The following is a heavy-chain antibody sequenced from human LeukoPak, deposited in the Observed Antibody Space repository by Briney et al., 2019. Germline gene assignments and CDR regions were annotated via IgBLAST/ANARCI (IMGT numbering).Heavy chain of an antibody. D-gene: IGHD2-2*01. Sequence: PGGSLRLSCAASGFTFSSYAMSWVRQAPGKGLVWVSAVSGSGGSTYYADSVKGRFTISRDNSKNTLYLQMNSLRAEDTAVYYCAKDRYCSSTSCSCHDYWGQGTLVTVSS. CDR1: GFTFSSYA. CDR3: AKDRYCSSTSCSCHDY. V-gene: IGHV3-23*01. J-gene: IGHJ4*02. CDR2: VSGSGGST.